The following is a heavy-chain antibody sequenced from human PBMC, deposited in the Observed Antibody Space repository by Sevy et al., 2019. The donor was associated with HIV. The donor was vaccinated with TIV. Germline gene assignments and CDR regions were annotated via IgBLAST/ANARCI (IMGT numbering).Heavy chain of an antibody. CDR2: ISGFGNT. J-gene: IGHJ3*01. D-gene: IGHD3-22*01. CDR1: GFTFNIYS. V-gene: IGHV3-23*01. Sequence: GGSLRLSCAASGFTFNIYSMNWVRQAPGKGLEWVSSISGFGNTYYADSVRGRFTISRDNAKNTLYLQMNSLRADDTAVYYCAKVLNPALESMMEVTVRSLKGFDVWGQGTMVTVSS. CDR3: AKVLNPALESMMEVTVRSLKGFDV.